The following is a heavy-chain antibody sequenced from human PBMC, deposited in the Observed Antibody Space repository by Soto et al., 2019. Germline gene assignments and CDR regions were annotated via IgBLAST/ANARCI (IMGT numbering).Heavy chain of an antibody. D-gene: IGHD6-13*01. CDR3: ARVGSSSPQTYYYYGMDV. V-gene: IGHV1-69*13. CDR1: GGTFSSYA. CDR2: IIPIFGTA. J-gene: IGHJ6*02. Sequence: VASVKVSCKASGGTFSSYAISWVRQAPGQGLEWMGGIIPIFGTANYAQKFQGRATITADESTSTAYMELSSLRSEDTAVYYCARVGSSSPQTYYYYGMDVWGQGTTVTVSS.